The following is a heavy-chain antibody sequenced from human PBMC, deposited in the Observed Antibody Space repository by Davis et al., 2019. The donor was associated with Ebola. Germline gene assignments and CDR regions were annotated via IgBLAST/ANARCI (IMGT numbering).Heavy chain of an antibody. V-gene: IGHV3-23*01. CDR2: ITSSGGST. CDR1: GFTFSSYA. J-gene: IGHJ6*04. Sequence: GESLKISCAASGFTFSSYAMSWVRQAPGKGLEWVSAITSSGGSTYYADSVKGRFTISRDNSKNTLYLQMNSLRVDDTAVYYCAKGGSGWPSDYSYGLGVWGKGTTVTVSS. CDR3: AKGGSGWPSDYSYGLGV. D-gene: IGHD6-19*01.